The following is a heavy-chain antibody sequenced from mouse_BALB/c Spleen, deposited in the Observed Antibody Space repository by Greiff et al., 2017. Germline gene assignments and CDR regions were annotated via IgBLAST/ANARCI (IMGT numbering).Heavy chain of an antibody. CDR3: ATYYRYEGGHAMDY. Sequence: QVQLQQSGAELVRPGASVKLSCKASGYTFTSYWMNWVKQRPEQGLEWIGRIDPYDSETNYNQKFKDKAILTVDKSSSTAYMQLSSLTSEDSAVYYCATYYRYEGGHAMDYWGQGTSVTVSS. V-gene: IGHV1-74*01. CDR1: GYTFTSYW. D-gene: IGHD2-14*01. CDR2: IDPYDSET. J-gene: IGHJ4*01.